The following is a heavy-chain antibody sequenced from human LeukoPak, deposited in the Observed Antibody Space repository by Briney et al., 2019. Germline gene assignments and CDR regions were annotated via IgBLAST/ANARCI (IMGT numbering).Heavy chain of an antibody. CDR2: IKQDGSER. Sequence: GGSLRLSCAASGFSFSTHWMSWVRQAPGKGLEWVANIKQDGSERYYVDSVKGRFTISRDNAKNSLYLQMNSLRAEDTAVYYCATSVTGNLYYFDYWGRETLVTVSS. CDR1: GFSFSTHW. J-gene: IGHJ4*02. D-gene: IGHD3-9*01. CDR3: ATSVTGNLYYFDY. V-gene: IGHV3-7*01.